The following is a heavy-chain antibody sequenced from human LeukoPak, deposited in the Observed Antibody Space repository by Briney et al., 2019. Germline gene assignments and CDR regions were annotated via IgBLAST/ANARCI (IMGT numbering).Heavy chain of an antibody. CDR1: GFTFSSYW. J-gene: IGHJ4*02. CDR3: ARPTYSSGWYLKY. Sequence: TGGSLRLSCAASGFTFSSYWMSWVRQAPGKGLEWVANIKQDGSEKYYVDSVKGRFTISRDNAKNSLYLQMNSLRAEDTAVYYCARPTYSSGWYLKYWGQGTLVIVSS. CDR2: IKQDGSEK. V-gene: IGHV3-7*01. D-gene: IGHD6-19*01.